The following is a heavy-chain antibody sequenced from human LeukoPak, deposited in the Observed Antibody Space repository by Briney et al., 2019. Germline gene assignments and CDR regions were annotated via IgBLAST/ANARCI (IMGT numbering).Heavy chain of an antibody. CDR2: IKQEGSEK. V-gene: IGHV3-7*03. D-gene: IGHD6-13*01. CDR3: ARGSSSWQITLRFDY. Sequence: GGSLRLSCAASGFTFSSHWMSWVRQAPGKGLEWVANIKQEGSEKYYVDSVKGRFTISRDNAKNSLYLQMNSLRAEDTAVYYCARGSSSWQITLRFDYWGQGTLVTVSS. J-gene: IGHJ4*02. CDR1: GFTFSSHW.